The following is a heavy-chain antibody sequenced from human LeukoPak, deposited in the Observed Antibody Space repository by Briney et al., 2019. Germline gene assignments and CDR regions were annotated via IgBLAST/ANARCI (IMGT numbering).Heavy chain of an antibody. CDR2: MNPNSGNT. Sequence: ASVKVSCKASGYTFTSYDINWVRQATGQGLEWMGWMNPNSGNTGYAQKFQGRVTMTRNTSISTAYMELSSLRSEDTAVYYCARVGFKAAEMGYWGQGTLVTVSS. D-gene: IGHD5-24*01. J-gene: IGHJ4*02. V-gene: IGHV1-8*01. CDR3: ARVGFKAAEMGY. CDR1: GYTFTSYD.